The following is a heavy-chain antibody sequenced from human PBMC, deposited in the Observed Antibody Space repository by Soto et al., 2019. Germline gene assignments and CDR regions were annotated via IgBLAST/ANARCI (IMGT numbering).Heavy chain of an antibody. CDR1: GGSISSGNYY. D-gene: IGHD2-21*02. V-gene: IGHV4-61*01. CDR3: ARDLWGYCGTDCYPLDV. J-gene: IGHJ6*02. Sequence: SETLSLTCTVSGGSISSGNYYWSWIRQPPGKGLEWIGYMSNTGSTDYNPSFRSRVTISVDTSKNQFPLKLNSVTAADTAVYYCARDLWGYCGTDCYPLDVWGQGTTVTVSS. CDR2: MSNTGST.